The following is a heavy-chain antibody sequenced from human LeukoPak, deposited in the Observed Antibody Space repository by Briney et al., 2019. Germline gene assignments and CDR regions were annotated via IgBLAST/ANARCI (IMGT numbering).Heavy chain of an antibody. J-gene: IGHJ4*02. D-gene: IGHD3-3*01. CDR2: ISSNGVNT. V-gene: IGHV3-64*01. CDR3: ATEGQRVAPYYDFWTGLFY. Sequence: GGSLRLSCAASGFSFSTYVMHWVRQAPGKGLEYVSSISSNGVNTYYANSVKGRFTISGDNAKNTLHLQMGSLRVEDMAVYYCATEGQRVAPYYDFWTGLFYWGQGALVTVSP. CDR1: GFSFSTYV.